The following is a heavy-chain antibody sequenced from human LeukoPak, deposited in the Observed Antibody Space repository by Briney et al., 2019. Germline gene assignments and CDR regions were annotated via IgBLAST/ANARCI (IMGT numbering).Heavy chain of an antibody. V-gene: IGHV3-48*02. CDR2: ISSSSSTI. Sequence: GGSPRLSCAASGFTFSSYSMNWVRQAPGKGLEWVSYISSSSSTIYYADSVKGRFTISRDNAKNSLYLQMDSLRDEDTAVYYCSGFTTGDYWGQGTLVTVSS. CDR1: GFTFSSYS. D-gene: IGHD1-1*01. J-gene: IGHJ4*02. CDR3: SGFTTGDY.